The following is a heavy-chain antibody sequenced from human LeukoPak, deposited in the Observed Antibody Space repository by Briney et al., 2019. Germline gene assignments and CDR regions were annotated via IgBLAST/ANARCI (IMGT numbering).Heavy chain of an antibody. D-gene: IGHD3-9*01. J-gene: IGHJ4*02. Sequence: PGGSLRLSCAASGFTFGDYAMHWVRQAPGKGLEWVSGISWNSGSIGYADSVKGRFTISRGNAKNSLYLQMNSLRAEDTALYYCAKALDILTGYSPFDYWGQGTLVAVSS. CDR3: AKALDILTGYSPFDY. CDR2: ISWNSGSI. CDR1: GFTFGDYA. V-gene: IGHV3-9*01.